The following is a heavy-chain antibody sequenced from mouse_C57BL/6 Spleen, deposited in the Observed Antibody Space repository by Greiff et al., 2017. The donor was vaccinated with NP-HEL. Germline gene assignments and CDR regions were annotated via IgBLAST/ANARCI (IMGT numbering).Heavy chain of an antibody. CDR1: GYTFTSYG. J-gene: IGHJ2*01. D-gene: IGHD2-1*01. V-gene: IGHV1-81*01. CDR3: ARRDGNYQDY. CDR2: IYPRSGNT. Sequence: QVHVKQSGAELARPGASVKLSCKASGYTFTSYGISWVKQRTGQGLEWIGEIYPRSGNTYYNEKFKGKATLTADKSSSTAYMELRSLTSEDSAVYFCARRDGNYQDYWGQGTTLTVSS.